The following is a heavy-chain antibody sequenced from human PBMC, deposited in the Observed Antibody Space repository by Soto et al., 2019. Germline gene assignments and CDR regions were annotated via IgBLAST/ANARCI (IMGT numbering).Heavy chain of an antibody. CDR3: ARDPHEFWTSYWFDP. J-gene: IGHJ5*02. D-gene: IGHD3-3*01. V-gene: IGHV1-18*01. CDR1: GYTFNTYG. Sequence: VKVSCKTSGYTFNTYGINWVRQAPGQGLELMGWISAYDGKTTYAEKFQGRVTLTTDTSTSTAYMELRSLRSDDTAIYYCARDPHEFWTSYWFDPWGQGAPVTVSS. CDR2: ISAYDGKT.